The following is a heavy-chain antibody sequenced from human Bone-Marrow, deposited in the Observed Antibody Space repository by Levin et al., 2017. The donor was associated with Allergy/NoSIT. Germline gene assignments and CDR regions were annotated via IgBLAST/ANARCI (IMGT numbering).Heavy chain of an antibody. V-gene: IGHV3-43*01. Sequence: GESLKISCAVSGFTFQDYSMHWVRQPPGKGLEWVSVISWDGHSTHYSDSVEGRFTVSRDNSKNSLYLQMNSLRTEDTALYYCAKAYSGYDWWFDPWGQGTLVTVSS. CDR2: ISWDGHST. D-gene: IGHD5-12*01. CDR3: AKAYSGYDWWFDP. J-gene: IGHJ5*02. CDR1: GFTFQDYS.